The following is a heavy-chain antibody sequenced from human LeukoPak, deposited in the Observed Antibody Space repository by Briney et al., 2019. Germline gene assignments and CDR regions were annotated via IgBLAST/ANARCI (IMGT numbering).Heavy chain of an antibody. Sequence: ASVKVSCKASGYTFTSYDINWVRQATGQGLEWMGWMTPNSGNTGYAQKFQGRVTMTRNTSISTAYMELSSLRSEDTAVYYCARAVPRIAVPARWFDPWGQGTRVTVSS. CDR3: ARAVPRIAVPARWFDP. CDR2: MTPNSGNT. CDR1: GYTFTSYD. V-gene: IGHV1-8*01. D-gene: IGHD2-2*01. J-gene: IGHJ5*02.